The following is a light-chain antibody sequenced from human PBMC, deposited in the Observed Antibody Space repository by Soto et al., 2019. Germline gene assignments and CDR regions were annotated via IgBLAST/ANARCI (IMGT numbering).Light chain of an antibody. CDR1: QSISGW. Sequence: DIQMTQSPSTLSASVGDRVTITCRASQSISGWLAWYQQNPGKAPKLLIYKASTLESGVPSRLSGSGSGTEFTLTISSLQPDVFATYYCQQYNNYGSWTFGQGTKVDIK. V-gene: IGKV1-5*03. CDR2: KAS. CDR3: QQYNNYGSWT. J-gene: IGKJ1*01.